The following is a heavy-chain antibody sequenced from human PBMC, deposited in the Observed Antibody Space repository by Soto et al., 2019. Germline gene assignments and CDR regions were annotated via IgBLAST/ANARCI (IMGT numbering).Heavy chain of an antibody. CDR2: ISWNSGSI. CDR3: AKDSYDFKNYYYMDV. CDR1: GFTFADYA. J-gene: IGHJ6*03. D-gene: IGHD3-3*01. V-gene: IGHV3-9*01. Sequence: EVQLVESGGGLVQPGRSLRLSCAASGFTFADYAMHWVRQAPGKGLEWVSGISWNSGSIGYADSVKGRFTISRDNAKNSLYLQMNSLRAEDTALYYCAKDSYDFKNYYYMDVWGKGTTVTVSS.